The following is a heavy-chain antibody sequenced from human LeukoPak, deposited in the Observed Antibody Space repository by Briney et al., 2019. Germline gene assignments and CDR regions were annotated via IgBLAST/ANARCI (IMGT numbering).Heavy chain of an antibody. CDR2: VSGGGGST. V-gene: IGHV3-23*01. D-gene: IGHD3-22*01. CDR3: EGPVYYEAY. Sequence: GGSLRCSCAASGFTFSGYARGWVGQGPGNGLEGGSGVSGGGGSTYYADSVKGRFTISRDNSKNTLYLQMNSLRAKDTAVYYCEGPVYYEAYWGQGTLVTVSS. J-gene: IGHJ4*02. CDR1: GFTFSGYA.